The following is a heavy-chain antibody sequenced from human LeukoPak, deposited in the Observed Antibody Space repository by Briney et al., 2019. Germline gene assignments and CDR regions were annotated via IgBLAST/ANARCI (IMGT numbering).Heavy chain of an antibody. J-gene: IGHJ6*03. CDR3: ARGWGYMDV. CDR2: INTSGNS. CDR1: GGSVSGDY. V-gene: IGHV4-4*07. Sequence: SETLSLTCTVSGGSVSGDYWSWIRQPARKGLEWIGRINTSGNSNYNPSLKSRVTMSVDTSKNQFSLKLSSVTAADTAVYYCARGWGYMDVWGKGTTVTVS. D-gene: IGHD1-26*01.